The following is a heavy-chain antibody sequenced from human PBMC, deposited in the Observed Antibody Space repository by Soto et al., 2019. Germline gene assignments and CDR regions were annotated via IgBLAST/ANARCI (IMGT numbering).Heavy chain of an antibody. V-gene: IGHV1-69*13. D-gene: IGHD3-22*01. Sequence: SVKVSCKTSGGTFSSYAISWVRQAPGQGLEWMGGIVPIVDTPTYAQKFQDRVTITADESTSTAYMELSSLRSEDTAVYYCARDRGPSSGYYPYWFDPWGQGTLVTVSS. CDR1: GGTFSSYA. J-gene: IGHJ5*02. CDR2: IVPIVDTP. CDR3: ARDRGPSSGYYPYWFDP.